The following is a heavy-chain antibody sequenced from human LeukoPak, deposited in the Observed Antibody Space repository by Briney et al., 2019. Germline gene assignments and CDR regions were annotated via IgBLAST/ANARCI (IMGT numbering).Heavy chain of an antibody. CDR1: GFTVSSNY. V-gene: IGHV3-66*01. D-gene: IGHD3-22*01. CDR3: ARDCYESSGVDY. J-gene: IGHJ4*02. CDR2: IYSGGGT. Sequence: GSLRLSCAASGFTVSSNYMSWVRQAPGKGLEWVSIIYSGGGTYYADSVKGRFTISRDNSKNTLYLQMNSLRAEDTAVYYCARDCYESSGVDYWGQGTLVTVPS.